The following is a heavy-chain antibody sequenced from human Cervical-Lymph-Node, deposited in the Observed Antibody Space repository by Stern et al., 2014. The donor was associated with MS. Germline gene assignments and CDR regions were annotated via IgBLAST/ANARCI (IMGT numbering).Heavy chain of an antibody. V-gene: IGHV3-30-3*01. CDR3: AREDYRNYSPYIDY. D-gene: IGHD4-11*01. CDR1: GFSVSSHS. J-gene: IGHJ4*02. CDR2: ISYDGSKK. Sequence: VQLVESGGGVVQPGRSLRLSCAASGFSVSSHSMHWVRQAPGKGLEWVTYISYDGSKKKYADSVRGRFTISRDTSKNTLDLQMNSLRVEDTALYYCAREDYRNYSPYIDYWGQGTRVTVSP.